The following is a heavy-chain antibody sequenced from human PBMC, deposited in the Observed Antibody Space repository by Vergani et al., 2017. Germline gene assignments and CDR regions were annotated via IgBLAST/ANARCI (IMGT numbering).Heavy chain of an antibody. J-gene: IGHJ4*02. CDR3: ARMGGYXEGDAFRIGYFDS. CDR1: GVSIIIGVYY. Sequence: QVQLQESGPGLVKPSHTLSLTCSVSGVSIIIGVYYWNFLRQHPGKGLEWIGYIYSTGSTHHNPSLRRRIKMSVDTSKNQFSLKLNSVTAADTAMYYCARMGGYXEGDAFRIGYFDSWGQGILVTVSS. V-gene: IGHV4-31*03. CDR2: IYSTGST. D-gene: IGHD2-2*01.